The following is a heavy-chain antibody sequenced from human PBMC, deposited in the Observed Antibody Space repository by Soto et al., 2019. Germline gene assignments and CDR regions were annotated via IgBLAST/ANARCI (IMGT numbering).Heavy chain of an antibody. CDR1: GYSFTRYW. CDR3: ARLPLAAAFSDANS. D-gene: IGHD6-13*01. Sequence: EVQLVQSGAEVKKPGESLRISCKGSGYSFTRYWITWVRQMPGKVLEWMGRIDPSDSYTHYSPSFQGHVTISADKSMCTAYLQWRSLKASDTGMYYCARLPLAAAFSDANSWGQGTLVTVSS. J-gene: IGHJ4*02. V-gene: IGHV5-10-1*01. CDR2: IDPSDSYT.